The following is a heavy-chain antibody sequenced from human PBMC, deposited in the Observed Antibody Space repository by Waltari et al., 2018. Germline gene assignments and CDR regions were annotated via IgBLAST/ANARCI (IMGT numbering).Heavy chain of an antibody. D-gene: IGHD2-2*01. CDR1: CGSFSGYY. J-gene: IGHJ5*02. CDR3: ARGGYCSSTSGYRWFDP. CDR2: INHSGST. V-gene: IGHV4-34*01. Sequence: QVQLQQWGAGLLKPSETLSLTCAVYCGSFSGYYWSWIRQPPGKGLEWIGEINHSGSTNYNPSLKSGVTISVDTSKNQFSLKLSSVTAADTAVYYWARGGYCSSTSGYRWFDPWGQGTLVTVSS.